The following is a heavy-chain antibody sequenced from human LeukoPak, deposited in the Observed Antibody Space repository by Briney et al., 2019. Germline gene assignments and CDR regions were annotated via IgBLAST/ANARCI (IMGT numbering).Heavy chain of an antibody. J-gene: IGHJ6*02. CDR3: ARNYGDYGRGYYYGMDV. D-gene: IGHD4-17*01. CDR2: IYYSGST. CDR1: GGSISSYY. Sequence: SETLSLTCTVSGGSISSYYWSWIRQPPGKGLEWIGYIYYSGSTNYNPSLKSRVTISVDTSKNQFSLKLSSVTAADTAVYYCARNYGDYGRGYYYGMDVWGQGTTVTVSS. V-gene: IGHV4-59*01.